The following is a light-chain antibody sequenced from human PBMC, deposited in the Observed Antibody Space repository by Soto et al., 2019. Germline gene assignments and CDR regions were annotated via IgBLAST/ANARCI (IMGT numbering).Light chain of an antibody. Sequence: TQPAAVSGSPGQSITISCTGTSSDIGAYNYVSWYQQHPGKAPKLMIFDVSDRPSGVSDRFSGSKSGNTAPLTISGLQPEDEAAYFCSSYTSSLIPAFGGRTQLTVL. CDR2: DVS. CDR1: SSDIGAYNY. V-gene: IGLV2-14*03. J-gene: IGLJ2*01. CDR3: SSYTSSLIPA.